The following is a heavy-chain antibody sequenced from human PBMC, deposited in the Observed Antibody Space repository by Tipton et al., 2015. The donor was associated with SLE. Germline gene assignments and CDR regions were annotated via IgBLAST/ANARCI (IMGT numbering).Heavy chain of an antibody. CDR1: GASISSSSSYY. CDR3: ARQGTGFGSGRDDY. J-gene: IGHJ4*02. Sequence: TLSLTCTVSGASISSSSSYYWGWIRQPPGKGLEWIANIYYSGSTYYNPSLKSRVPMSGDTSKNQFSLSLYSVTVDDTAVYYCARQGTGFGSGRDDYWGQGILVTVSS. CDR2: IYYSGST. V-gene: IGHV4-39*01. D-gene: IGHD1-14*01.